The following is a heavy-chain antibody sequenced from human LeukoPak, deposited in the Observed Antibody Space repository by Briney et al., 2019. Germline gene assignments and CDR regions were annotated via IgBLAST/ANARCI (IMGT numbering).Heavy chain of an antibody. CDR2: ISSSSRHI. CDR3: ARDRLEWFGEDY. CDR1: GFIFTTYT. D-gene: IGHD3-10*01. Sequence: GGSLRLSCVASGFIFTTYTMNWVRQAPGKGLEWVSCISSSSRHIYYADSVKGRFTISRDNAKNSLYLQMNSLRAEDTAVYYCARDRLEWFGEDYWGQGTLVTVSS. J-gene: IGHJ4*02. V-gene: IGHV3-21*01.